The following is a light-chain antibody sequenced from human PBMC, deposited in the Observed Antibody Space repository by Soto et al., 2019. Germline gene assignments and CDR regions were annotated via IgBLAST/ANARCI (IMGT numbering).Light chain of an antibody. CDR2: GAG. CDR1: QSLSSSS. CDR3: QQRSNWPIP. J-gene: IGKJ5*01. V-gene: IGKV3D-20*02. Sequence: EIVLTQSPGTLSLSPGERATLSYRPGQSLSSSSLAWYQQNLGQAPRLLICGAGSRATGIPARFSGSGSGTDFTLTISSLEPEDFAVYYCQQRSNWPIPFGQGTRLEIK.